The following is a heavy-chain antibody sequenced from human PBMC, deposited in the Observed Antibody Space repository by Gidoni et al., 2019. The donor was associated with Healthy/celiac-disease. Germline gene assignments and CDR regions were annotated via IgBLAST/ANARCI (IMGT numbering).Heavy chain of an antibody. CDR1: GFTFSNAW. V-gene: IGHV3-15*01. Sequence: EVQLVESGGGLVKPGGSLRLSCAASGFTFSNAWMSWVRQAPGKGLEWVGRIKSKTDGVTTDYAAPVKGRFTISRDDSKNTLYLQMNSLKTEDTAVYYCTTDLVQLFFDVVERWGQGTLVTVSS. CDR2: IKSKTDGVTT. J-gene: IGHJ4*02. D-gene: IGHD5-18*01. CDR3: TTDLVQLFFDVVER.